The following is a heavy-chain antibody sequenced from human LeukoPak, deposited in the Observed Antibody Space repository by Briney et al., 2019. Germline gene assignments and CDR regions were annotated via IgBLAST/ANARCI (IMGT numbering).Heavy chain of an antibody. J-gene: IGHJ6*03. V-gene: IGHV1-69*05. CDR3: ARAIPAAIGGYYMDV. D-gene: IGHD2-2*01. CDR1: GGTFSSYA. Sequence: GSSVKVSCKASGGTFSSYAISWVRQAPGQGLEWMGGIIPIFGTANYAQKFQGRVTITTDESTSTAYMELSSLRSEDTAVYYCARAIPAAIGGYYMDVWGKGTTVTVSS. CDR2: IIPIFGTA.